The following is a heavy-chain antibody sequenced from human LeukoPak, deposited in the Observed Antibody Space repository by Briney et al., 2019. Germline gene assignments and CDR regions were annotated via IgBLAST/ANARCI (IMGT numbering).Heavy chain of an antibody. V-gene: IGHV1-69*01. CDR3: ASSKSGSYLNYFDY. Sequence: SVKVSCKASGGTFSSYAISWVRQAPGQGLEWMGAIIPIFGTVNYAQKFQGRVTITADESTSTAYMELSSLRSEDTAVYYCASSKSGSYLNYFDYWGQGTLVTVSS. CDR2: IIPIFGTV. D-gene: IGHD1-26*01. CDR1: GGTFSSYA. J-gene: IGHJ4*02.